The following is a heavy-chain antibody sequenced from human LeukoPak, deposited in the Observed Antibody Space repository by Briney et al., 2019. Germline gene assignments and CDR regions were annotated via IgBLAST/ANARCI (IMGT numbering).Heavy chain of an antibody. D-gene: IGHD4-23*01. CDR1: GGTFSRYA. V-gene: IGHV1-69*06. CDR3: ARGGSNSFNWFDP. J-gene: IGHJ5*02. CDR2: IIPIFGTA. Sequence: SVKVSCKASGGTFSRYAFSWVRQAPGQGLEWMGGIIPIFGTANYAQKFQGRVTITADKSTSTAYMELSSLRSEDTAVYYCARGGSNSFNWFDPWGQGTLVTVSS.